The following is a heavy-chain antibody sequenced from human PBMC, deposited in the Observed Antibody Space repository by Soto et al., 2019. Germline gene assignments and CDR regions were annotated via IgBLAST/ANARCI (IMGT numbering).Heavy chain of an antibody. D-gene: IGHD5-12*01. Sequence: KVSCKASGGTFNNYPITWVRQAPGEGREWMGGSIPIFGTANYAQNFQGRVTISVDESTSTAYMELSSLRSEDTAVYYCARGRGYSGDDHYYYFDMDVWGQGTTVTVSS. J-gene: IGHJ6*02. CDR1: GGTFNNYP. V-gene: IGHV1-69*01. CDR3: ARGRGYSGDDHYYYFDMDV. CDR2: SIPIFGTA.